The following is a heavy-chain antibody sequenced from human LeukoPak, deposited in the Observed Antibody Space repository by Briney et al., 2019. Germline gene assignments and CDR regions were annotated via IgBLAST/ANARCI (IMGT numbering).Heavy chain of an antibody. J-gene: IGHJ4*02. V-gene: IGHV4-34*01. CDR3: ARGRSITGTKDY. Sequence: SETLSLTCAVYGGSFSGYYWSWIRQPPGKGLEWIGEINHSGSTNYNPSLESRVTISVDTSKNQFSLKLSSVTAADTAVYYCARGRSITGTKDYWGQGTLVTVSS. D-gene: IGHD1-20*01. CDR2: INHSGST. CDR1: GGSFSGYY.